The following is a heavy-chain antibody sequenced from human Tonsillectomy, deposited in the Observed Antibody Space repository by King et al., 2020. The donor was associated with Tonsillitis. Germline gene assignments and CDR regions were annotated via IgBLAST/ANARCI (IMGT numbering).Heavy chain of an antibody. CDR2: IYYSGST. CDR3: ARLGDVFSFGSDAFDI. V-gene: IGHV4-59*08. D-gene: IGHD3-16*01. Sequence: VQLQESGPGLVKPSETLSLTCTVSGGSISSYYWSWIRQPPGKGLEWIGYIYYSGSTNYNPSLKSRVTISVDTSKNQFSLKLSSVTAADTAVYYCARLGDVFSFGSDAFDIWGRETMVTVSS. CDR1: GGSISSYY. J-gene: IGHJ3*02.